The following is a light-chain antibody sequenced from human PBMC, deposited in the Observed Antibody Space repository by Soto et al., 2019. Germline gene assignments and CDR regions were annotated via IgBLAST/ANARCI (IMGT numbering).Light chain of an antibody. CDR3: QQYATWPRT. CDR2: GVS. V-gene: IGKV3-15*01. J-gene: IGKJ2*01. CDR1: QDLHID. Sequence: ETLMTQSPATLSVSPGETVTLSCRSSQDLHIDLAWYHQKPGQAPTLLIYGVSARAPGVPARFSGAGSGTEFTLTIRSLQSADFGVYYCQQYATWPRTFGQGTKVDNK.